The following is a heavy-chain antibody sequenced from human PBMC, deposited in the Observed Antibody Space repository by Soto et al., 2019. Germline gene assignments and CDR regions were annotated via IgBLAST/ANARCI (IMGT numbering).Heavy chain of an antibody. V-gene: IGHV1-46*01. CDR3: ATPSEDTDYYYYGMDV. CDR2: INPSGGST. D-gene: IGHD5-18*01. Sequence: ASVKVSCKASGYTFTSYYMHWVRQAPGQGLEWMGIINPSGGSTSYAQKFQGRVTMTRDTSTSTVYTELSSLRSEDTAVYYCATPSEDTDYYYYGMDVWGQGTTVTVSS. CDR1: GYTFTSYY. J-gene: IGHJ6*02.